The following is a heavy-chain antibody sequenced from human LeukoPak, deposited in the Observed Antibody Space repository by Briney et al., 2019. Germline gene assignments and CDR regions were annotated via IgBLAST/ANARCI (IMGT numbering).Heavy chain of an antibody. J-gene: IGHJ4*02. CDR2: IYYSGST. CDR3: AKDRGGSSGWGHFDY. CDR1: GGSISSSSYY. Sequence: SETLSLTCTVSGGSISSSSYYWGWIRQPPGKGLEWIGSIYYSGSTYYNPSLKSRVTISVDTSKNQFSLKLSSVTAADTAVYYCAKDRGGSSGWGHFDYWGQGTLVTVSS. V-gene: IGHV4-39*07. D-gene: IGHD6-19*01.